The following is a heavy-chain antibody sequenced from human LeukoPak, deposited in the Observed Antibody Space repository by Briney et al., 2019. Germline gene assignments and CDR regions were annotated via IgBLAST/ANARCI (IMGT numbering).Heavy chain of an antibody. CDR3: ARSRLRYFDWLDAFDI. D-gene: IGHD3-9*01. CDR2: IRYDGSNK. CDR1: GFTFSGSA. J-gene: IGHJ3*02. V-gene: IGHV3-30*04. Sequence: PGGSLRLSCAASGFTFSGSAMHWVRQAPGKGLEWVAFIRYDGSNKYYADSVKGRFTISRDNSKNTLYLQMNSLRAEDTAVYYCARSRLRYFDWLDAFDIWGQGTMVTVSS.